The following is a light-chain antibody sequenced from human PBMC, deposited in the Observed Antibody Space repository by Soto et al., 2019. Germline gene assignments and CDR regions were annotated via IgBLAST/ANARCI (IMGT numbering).Light chain of an antibody. CDR2: SAS. J-gene: IGKJ2*01. V-gene: IGKV3-20*01. CDR3: HHFDTAGT. CDR1: QSVRGSH. Sequence: EIVLTQSPGPLSLSPGERATLSCRASQSVRGSHLGWYQQKPGQAPRLLIYSASSRATGVPDRFSGSVSGTDFSLTISRLEPEDVALYYCHHFDTAGTFGQGTTLEI.